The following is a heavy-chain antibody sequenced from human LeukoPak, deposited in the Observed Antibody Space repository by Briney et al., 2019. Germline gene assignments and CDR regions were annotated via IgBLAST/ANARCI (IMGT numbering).Heavy chain of an antibody. CDR3: ASPLPGIAAAVSNYYYMDV. V-gene: IGHV1-46*01. CDR2: INPSGGST. CDR1: GYTFSSYY. Sequence: ASVKVSCKASGYTFSSYYMHWVRQAPGQGLEWMGIINPSGGSTSYAQKFQGRVTMTRDMSTSTVYMKLSSLRSEDTAVYYCASPLPGIAAAVSNYYYMDVWGKGTTVTVSS. D-gene: IGHD6-13*01. J-gene: IGHJ6*03.